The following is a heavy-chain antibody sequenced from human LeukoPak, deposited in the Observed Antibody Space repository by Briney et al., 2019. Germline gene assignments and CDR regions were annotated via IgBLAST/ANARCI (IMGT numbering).Heavy chain of an antibody. D-gene: IGHD5-24*01. CDR1: GGSISSYY. Sequence: SETLSLTCTVSGGSISSYYWSWIRQPPGKGLEWIGYIYYSGSTDYNPSLKSRVTISVDTSKNQFSLKLSSVTAADTAVYYCARSRDGYLLFDYWGQGTLVTVSS. J-gene: IGHJ4*02. CDR3: ARSRDGYLLFDY. V-gene: IGHV4-59*08. CDR2: IYYSGST.